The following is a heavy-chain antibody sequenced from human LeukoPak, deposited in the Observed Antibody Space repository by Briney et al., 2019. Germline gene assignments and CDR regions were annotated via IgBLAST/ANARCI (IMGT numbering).Heavy chain of an antibody. CDR1: GFTFSSYS. CDR2: ISSSSSYI. V-gene: IGHV3-21*04. D-gene: IGHD3-10*01. Sequence: GGSLRLSCAASGFTFSSYSMNWVRQAPGKGLEWVSSISSSSSYIYHADSVRGRFTISRDNAKNSLYLQMNSLRAEDTALYYCAKAIYYGSGSYTFPFDYWGQGTLVTVSS. CDR3: AKAIYYGSGSYTFPFDY. J-gene: IGHJ4*02.